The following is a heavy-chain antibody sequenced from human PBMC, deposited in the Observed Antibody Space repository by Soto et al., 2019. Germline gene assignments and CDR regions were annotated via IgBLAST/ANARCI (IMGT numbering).Heavy chain of an antibody. CDR3: ARGGHSSGSSGY. CDR1: GFTFSNYG. J-gene: IGHJ4*02. D-gene: IGHD6-25*01. Sequence: PGGSLRLSYAASGFTFSNYGMHWVRQAPGKGLEWVAVIWYDGSNKYYADSVKGRFTISRDNSKNTLYLRMNRLRAEDTDVYYCARGGHSSGSSGYWGQGP. V-gene: IGHV3-33*01. CDR2: IWYDGSNK.